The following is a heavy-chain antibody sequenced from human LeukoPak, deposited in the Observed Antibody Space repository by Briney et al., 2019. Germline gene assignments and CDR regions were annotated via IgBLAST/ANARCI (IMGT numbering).Heavy chain of an antibody. D-gene: IGHD3-3*01. CDR2: IYYSGST. CDR1: GGSISSHY. CDR3: ARTSTYYDFWSGYYTGYYYYYYYMDV. J-gene: IGHJ6*03. V-gene: IGHV4-59*11. Sequence: KSSETLSLTCTVSGGSISSHYWSWIRQPPGKGLEWLGYIYYSGSTNYNPSLKSRVTISVDTSKNQFSLKLSSVTAADTAVYYCARTSTYYDFWSGYYTGYYYYYYYMDVWGKGTTVTVSS.